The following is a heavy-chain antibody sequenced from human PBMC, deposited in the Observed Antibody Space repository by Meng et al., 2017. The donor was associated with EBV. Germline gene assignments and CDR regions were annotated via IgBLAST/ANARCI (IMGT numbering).Heavy chain of an antibody. V-gene: IGHV1-69*01. J-gene: IGHJ4*02. D-gene: IGHD3-10*01. Sequence: QVRWVQSGAEVKKPGSSVKFSGKTSGGTFRVDAISWVRQAPGQGLEWMGGLIPMSDAPHYAQKFQGRVTITADESTSTHYMDLSGLRSEDTAVYYCASESGRGFTPDYWGQGTLVTVSS. CDR2: LIPMSDAP. CDR3: ASESGRGFTPDY. CDR1: GGTFRVDA.